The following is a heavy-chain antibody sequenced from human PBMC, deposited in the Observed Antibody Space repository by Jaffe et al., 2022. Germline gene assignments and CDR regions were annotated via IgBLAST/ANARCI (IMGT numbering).Heavy chain of an antibody. V-gene: IGHV3-66*02. CDR3: ATEGDIFDSSYYYFDY. D-gene: IGHD3-22*01. CDR2: IFRSGIT. CDR1: GFSVRTKY. J-gene: IGHJ4*02. Sequence: EVQLGESGGTLVQPGGSLRLSCAASGFSVRTKYMSWVRQAPGKGLEWVAVIFRSGITHYADSVKGRFTLSRDNSTNTLSLHMNSLRYEDTAVYYCATEGDIFDSSYYYFDYWGQGTLVTVSS.